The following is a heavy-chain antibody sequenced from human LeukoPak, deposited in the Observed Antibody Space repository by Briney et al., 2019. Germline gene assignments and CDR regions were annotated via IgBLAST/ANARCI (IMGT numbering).Heavy chain of an antibody. CDR1: GFTFDDYA. V-gene: IGHV3-9*01. D-gene: IGHD5-12*01. CDR3: ARDEFDIVAHGGAFDI. CDR2: ISWNSGSI. Sequence: PGGSLRLSCAASGFTFDDYAMHWVRQAPGKGLEWVSGISWNSGSIGYADSVKGRFTISRDNAKNSLYLQMNSLRAEDTAVYYCARDEFDIVAHGGAFDIWGQGTMVTVSS. J-gene: IGHJ3*02.